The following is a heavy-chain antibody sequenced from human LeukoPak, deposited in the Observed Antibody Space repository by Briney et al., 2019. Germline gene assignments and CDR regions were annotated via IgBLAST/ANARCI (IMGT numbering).Heavy chain of an antibody. J-gene: IGHJ3*02. V-gene: IGHV3-20*04. CDR1: GFIFDDYG. D-gene: IGHD3-10*01. CDR3: TRRGSGSYYDNAFDI. CDR2: INWNGGST. Sequence: GGSLRLSCAASGFIFDDYGMSWVRQAPGKGLEWVSGINWNGGSTGYADSVMGRFTISRDNAKKFLYLQMNSLRAEDTALYYCTRRGSGSYYDNAFDIWGQGTMVTVSS.